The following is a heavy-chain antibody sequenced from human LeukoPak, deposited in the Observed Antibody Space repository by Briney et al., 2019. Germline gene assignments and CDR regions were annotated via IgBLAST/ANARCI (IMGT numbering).Heavy chain of an antibody. Sequence: SETLSLTCTVSGGSISSSSYYWGWIRQPPGKGLEWIGSIYYSGSTYYNPSLKSRVTISVDTSKNQFSLKLSSVTAADTAVYYCARSRITIFGVVITGGFDPWGQGTLVTVSS. V-gene: IGHV4-39*07. D-gene: IGHD3-3*01. CDR1: GGSISSSSYY. CDR2: IYYSGST. CDR3: ARSRITIFGVVITGGFDP. J-gene: IGHJ5*02.